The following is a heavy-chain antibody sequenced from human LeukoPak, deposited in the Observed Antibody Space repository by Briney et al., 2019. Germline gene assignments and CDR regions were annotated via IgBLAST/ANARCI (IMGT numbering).Heavy chain of an antibody. J-gene: IGHJ5*02. D-gene: IGHD5-12*01. CDR3: AVSNGGYGP. CDR2: INSDGTTT. CDR1: GFTFSSYW. Sequence: GGSLRLSCAASGFTFSSYWMHWVRQDPRQGLLWVARINSDGTTTNYADSVKGRLTISRDNAKNTLFLQMNSLRAEDTAVYFCAVSNGGYGPWGQGALVTVSS. V-gene: IGHV3-74*01.